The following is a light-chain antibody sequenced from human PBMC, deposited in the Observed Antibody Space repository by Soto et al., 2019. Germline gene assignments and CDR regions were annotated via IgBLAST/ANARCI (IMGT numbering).Light chain of an antibody. CDR3: QTYNSASFA. V-gene: IGKV1-27*01. CDR2: AAS. CDR1: QGIKNY. J-gene: IGKJ3*01. Sequence: DIQMTQSPASLSASVGDRVTITCRASQGIKNYLAWYQQKPGKAPNLLIYAASTLQSGVPSRFSGRGSGTDFTLTISSLQAEDVAIYYCQTYNSASFAFGPGTKVDI.